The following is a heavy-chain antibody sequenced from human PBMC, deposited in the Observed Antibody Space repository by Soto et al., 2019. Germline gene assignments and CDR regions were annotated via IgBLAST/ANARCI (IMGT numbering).Heavy chain of an antibody. V-gene: IGHV1-24*01. CDR2: VELEAGET. CDR3: ATGGHTIVVSY. Sequence: VRQAPGKGLEWMAGVELEAGETIYAQTFQGRVTMTEDTSTDTAYMELSSLRSEDTAVYYCATGGHTIVVSYWGHGTLVTVS. D-gene: IGHD2-15*01. J-gene: IGHJ4*01.